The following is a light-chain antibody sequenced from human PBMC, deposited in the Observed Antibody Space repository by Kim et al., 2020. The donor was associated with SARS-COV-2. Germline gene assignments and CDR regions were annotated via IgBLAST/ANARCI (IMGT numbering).Light chain of an antibody. J-gene: IGLJ2*01. CDR2: QDR. CDR3: EAWDSSTVV. Sequence: GKRERITGGGEKRGEKEAGWDKKKQGQDPVVVIYQDRKRASGKHERVAGAKAGNTATLNISGTQAMEEAEYYCEAWDSSTVVFGGGTQLTV. V-gene: IGLV3-1*01. CDR1: KRGEKE.